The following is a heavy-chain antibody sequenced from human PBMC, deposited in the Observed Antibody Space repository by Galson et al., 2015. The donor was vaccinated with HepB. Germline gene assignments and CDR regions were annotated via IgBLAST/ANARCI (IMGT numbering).Heavy chain of an antibody. D-gene: IGHD6-13*01. V-gene: IGHV1-18*01. Sequence: SVKVSCKASGYTFTSYGISWVRQAPGQGLEWMGWISAYNGNTNYAQKLQGRVTITRDTSASTAYMELSSLRSEDTAVYYCAREAGLAAAFDYWGQGTLVTVSS. CDR2: ISAYNGNT. CDR1: GYTFTSYG. J-gene: IGHJ4*02. CDR3: AREAGLAAAFDY.